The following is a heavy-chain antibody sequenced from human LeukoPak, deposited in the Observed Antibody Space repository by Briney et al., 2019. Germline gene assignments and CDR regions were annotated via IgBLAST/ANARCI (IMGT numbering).Heavy chain of an antibody. J-gene: IGHJ4*02. V-gene: IGHV3-23*03. Sequence: ASVKVSCKASGGTFSSYAISWVRQAPGKGLEWVSVIYSGGSTYYADSVKGRFTISRDNSKNTLYLQMNSLRAEDTAVYYCAKDRGRYSSSSGQWGQGTLVTVSS. D-gene: IGHD6-6*01. CDR3: AKDRGRYSSSSGQ. CDR1: GGTFSSYA. CDR2: IYSGGST.